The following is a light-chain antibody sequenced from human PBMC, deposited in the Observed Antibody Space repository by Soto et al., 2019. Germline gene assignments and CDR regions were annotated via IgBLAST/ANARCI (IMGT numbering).Light chain of an antibody. V-gene: IGLV2-14*01. CDR1: SSDVGDYNY. J-gene: IGLJ1*01. CDR2: DVS. CDR3: SSYTSSTTRV. Sequence: QSALTQPASVSGSPGQSITISCTGTSSDVGDYNYVSWYQEHPGKAPKLMIYDVSNRPSGVSNRFPGSKSGSTASLTISGLQAEDEADDYCSSYTSSTTRVFGTGTKVTVL.